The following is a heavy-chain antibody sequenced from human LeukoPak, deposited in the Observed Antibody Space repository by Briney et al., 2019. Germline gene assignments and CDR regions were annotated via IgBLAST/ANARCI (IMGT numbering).Heavy chain of an antibody. CDR2: ISAYNGNT. J-gene: IGHJ6*02. CDR3: ARESYCSSTSCYSDCYYYGMDV. CDR1: GYTFTSYG. Sequence: ASVKVSCKASGYTFTSYGISWVRQATGQGLEWMGWISAYNGNTNYAQKLQGRVTMTTDTSTSTAYMELRSLRSDDTAVYYCARESYCSSTSCYSDCYYYGMDVWGQGTTVTVSS. V-gene: IGHV1-18*01. D-gene: IGHD2-2*01.